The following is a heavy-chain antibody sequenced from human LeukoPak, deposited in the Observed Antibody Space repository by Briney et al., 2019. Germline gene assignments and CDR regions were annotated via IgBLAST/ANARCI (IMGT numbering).Heavy chain of an antibody. CDR3: AKMMRVEFDY. CDR2: IRYDGSNK. CDR1: GFTFSSYG. V-gene: IGHV3-30*02. D-gene: IGHD3-16*01. J-gene: IGHJ4*02. Sequence: GGSLRLSCAASGFTFSSYGMHWVRQAPGKGLEWVAFIRYDGSNKYYADSVKGRFTISRDNSKNTLYLQMNSLRAEDTAVYYCAKMMRVEFDYWGQGTLVTVSS.